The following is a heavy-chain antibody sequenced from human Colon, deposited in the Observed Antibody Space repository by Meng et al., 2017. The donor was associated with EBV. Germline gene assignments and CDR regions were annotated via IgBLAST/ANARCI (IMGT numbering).Heavy chain of an antibody. V-gene: IGHV4-30-4*01. Sequence: QVQLQESGPGLVAPSQTLSLTCTVSGGSMSSGNYYWSWIRQPPGKGLEWIGYIHHSGSAYYNPSLKSRVSISVDTSKSQFSLNLNSMTAADTAVYYCASFDHIPRRNYFDYWGQGTLVTVSS. J-gene: IGHJ4*02. CDR3: ASFDHIPRRNYFDY. CDR1: GGSMSSGNYY. CDR2: IHHSGSA. D-gene: IGHD2-21*01.